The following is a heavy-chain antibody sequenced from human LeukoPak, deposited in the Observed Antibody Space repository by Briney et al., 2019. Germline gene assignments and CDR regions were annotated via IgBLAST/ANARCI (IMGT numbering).Heavy chain of an antibody. Sequence: ASVKVSCKASGYTFTSYGISWVRQAPGQGLEWMGWISAYNGNTNYAQKLQGRVTMTTDTSTSTAYMELRSLRSDDTAVYYCARALLHYYDSSGNYWGQGTLVTVSS. D-gene: IGHD3-22*01. CDR1: GYTFTSYG. CDR3: ARALLHYYDSSGNY. V-gene: IGHV1-18*01. CDR2: ISAYNGNT. J-gene: IGHJ4*02.